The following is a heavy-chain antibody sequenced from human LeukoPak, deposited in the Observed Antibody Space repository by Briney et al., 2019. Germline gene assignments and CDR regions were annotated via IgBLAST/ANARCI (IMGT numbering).Heavy chain of an antibody. CDR3: AKHTGSGGSSFDH. CDR2: INPSGGST. Sequence: ASVKVSCKASGYTFTSYYMHWVRQAPGQGLEWMGIINPSGGSTSYAQKFQGRVTMTRDMSTSTVYMELSSLRSEDTAVYYCAKHTGSGGSSFDHWGQGTLVTVSS. J-gene: IGHJ5*02. V-gene: IGHV1-46*01. CDR1: GYTFTSYY. D-gene: IGHD2-15*01.